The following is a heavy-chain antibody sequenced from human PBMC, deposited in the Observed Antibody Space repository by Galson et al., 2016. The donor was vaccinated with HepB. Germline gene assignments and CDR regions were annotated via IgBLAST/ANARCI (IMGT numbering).Heavy chain of an antibody. CDR1: GGSISGQY. CDR2: INYGGNT. CDR3: ARARYCGGANCYLDAFDL. Sequence: LSLTCAVYGGSISGQYWSWIRQPPGKGLEWIGEINYGGNTNNNPSLKSRVTISVDTSRNQFSLNLNSVTAADTAVYYCARARYCGGANCYLDAFDLWGQGTMVTVSS. V-gene: IGHV4-34*01. D-gene: IGHD2-15*01. J-gene: IGHJ3*01.